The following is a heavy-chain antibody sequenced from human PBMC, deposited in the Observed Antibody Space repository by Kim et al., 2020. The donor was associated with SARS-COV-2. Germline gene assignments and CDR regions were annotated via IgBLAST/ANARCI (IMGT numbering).Heavy chain of an antibody. J-gene: IGHJ6*02. V-gene: IGHV3-48*02. CDR2: ISSSSSTI. Sequence: GGSLRLSCAASGFTFSSYSMNWVRQAPGKGLEWVSYISSSSSTIYYADSVKGRFTISRDNAKNSLYLQMNSLRDEDTAVYYCARDFSSGCSSTSCYTFGYYYYGMDVWGQGTTVTVSS. CDR1: GFTFSSYS. D-gene: IGHD2-2*02. CDR3: ARDFSSGCSSTSCYTFGYYYYGMDV.